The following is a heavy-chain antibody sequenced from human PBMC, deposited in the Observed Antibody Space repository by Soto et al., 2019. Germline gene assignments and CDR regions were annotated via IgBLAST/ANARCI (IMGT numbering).Heavy chain of an antibody. D-gene: IGHD3-10*01. CDR1: GGTFSSYA. V-gene: IGHV1-69*12. CDR3: ALHYGSGSNYYYYGMDV. Sequence: QVQLVQSGAEVKKPGSSVKVSCKASGGTFSSYAISWVRQAPGQGLEWMGGIIPIFGTANYAQKFQGSVTITADDSTSTAYMELRRLRSEDTAVYYCALHYGSGSNYYYYGMDVWGQGTTVTVSS. CDR2: IIPIFGTA. J-gene: IGHJ6*02.